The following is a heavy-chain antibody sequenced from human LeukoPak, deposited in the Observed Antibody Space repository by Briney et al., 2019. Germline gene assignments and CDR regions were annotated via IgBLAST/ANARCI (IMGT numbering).Heavy chain of an antibody. Sequence: GGSLRLSCAASGFTLSSYWMHWVRQAPGKGLVWVSRINSDGSSTSYADSVKGRFTISRDNAKNTLYLQMNSLRAEDTAVYYCARGCRGYSYGCYYWGQGTLVTVSS. CDR3: ARGCRGYSYGCYY. CDR1: GFTLSSYW. V-gene: IGHV3-74*01. J-gene: IGHJ4*02. CDR2: INSDGSST. D-gene: IGHD5-18*01.